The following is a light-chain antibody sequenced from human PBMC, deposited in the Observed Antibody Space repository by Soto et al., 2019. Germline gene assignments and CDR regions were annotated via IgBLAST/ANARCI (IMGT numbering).Light chain of an antibody. CDR1: HSVSSR. Sequence: EIVMTQSPATLSVSPGERVTLSCRASHSVSSRLAWYQQRPGQAPRLLIYGASTRATGVPARFSGSGFGTEFTLTITSPQSEDFAVYYCQQYNDWPPLTFGGGTKVEI. CDR3: QQYNDWPPLT. V-gene: IGKV3-15*01. CDR2: GAS. J-gene: IGKJ4*01.